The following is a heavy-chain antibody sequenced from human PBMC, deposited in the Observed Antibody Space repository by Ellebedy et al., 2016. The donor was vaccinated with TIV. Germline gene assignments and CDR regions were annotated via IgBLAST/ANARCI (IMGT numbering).Heavy chain of an antibody. Sequence: AASVKVSCKVSGYSVTELSIHWVRQAPGKGLEWMGGFDPEDGETIYAQKFQGRVTMTEDTSTDTAYMELSSLRSEDTAVYFCARAALERQNHSHDYWGQGTLVTVSS. CDR3: ARAALERQNHSHDY. D-gene: IGHD1-1*01. J-gene: IGHJ4*02. CDR1: GYSVTELS. CDR2: FDPEDGET. V-gene: IGHV1-24*01.